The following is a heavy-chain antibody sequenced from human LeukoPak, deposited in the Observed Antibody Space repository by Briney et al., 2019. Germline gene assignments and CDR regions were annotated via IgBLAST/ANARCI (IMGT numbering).Heavy chain of an antibody. CDR2: IIPIFGTA. D-gene: IGHD3-22*01. J-gene: IGHJ4*02. CDR3: ARATYYYDSSGYPFDY. Sequence: GASVKVSCKASGGTFSSYAISWVRQAPGQGLEWMGGIIPIFGTANYAQKFQGRVTITTDESTSTAYMELSSLRSEDTAVYYCARATYYYDSSGYPFDYWGQGTLVTVSS. CDR1: GGTFSSYA. V-gene: IGHV1-69*05.